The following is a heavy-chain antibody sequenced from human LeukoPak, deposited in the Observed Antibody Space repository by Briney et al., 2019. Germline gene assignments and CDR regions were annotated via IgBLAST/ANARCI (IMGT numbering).Heavy chain of an antibody. J-gene: IGHJ3*02. CDR3: ARVKLLIGGDAFDI. D-gene: IGHD3-10*01. CDR2: ISSSSSYI. V-gene: IGHV3-21*01. Sequence: GALRLSCAAPGFTFSSYSMNWVRQAPGKGLGWVSSISSSSSYIYYAGSVKGRFTISRDNAKNSLYLQMNSLRAEDTAVYYCARVKLLIGGDAFDIWGQGTMVTVSS. CDR1: GFTFSSYS.